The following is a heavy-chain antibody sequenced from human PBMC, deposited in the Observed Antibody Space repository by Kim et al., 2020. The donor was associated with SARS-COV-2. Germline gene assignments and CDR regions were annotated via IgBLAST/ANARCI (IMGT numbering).Heavy chain of an antibody. CDR1: GITFSSYA. CDR3: ARTYYGSGRYRYYYYGM. CDR2: ISYDGGNK. J-gene: IGHJ6*01. D-gene: IGHD3-10*01. V-gene: IGHV3-30*04. Sequence: GGSLRLSCAASGITFSSYAMHWVRQAPGKGLEWVAVISYDGGNKYYADSVKGRFTISRDNSKNTLYLQMNSLRGEDTAVYYCARTYYGSGRYRYYYYGM.